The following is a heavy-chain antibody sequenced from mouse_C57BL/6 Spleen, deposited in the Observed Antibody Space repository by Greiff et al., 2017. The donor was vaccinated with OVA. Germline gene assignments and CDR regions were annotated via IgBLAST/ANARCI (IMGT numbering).Heavy chain of an antibody. J-gene: IGHJ4*01. V-gene: IGHV1-26*01. D-gene: IGHD3-2*02. CDR1: GYTFTDYY. Sequence: VQLQQSGPELVKPGASVKISCKASGYTFTDYYMNWVKQSHGKSLEWIGDINTNNGGTSYNQKFKGKATLTVDKSSSTAYMELRSLTSEDSAVYYCAKQLRLRGMDYWGQGTSVTVSS. CDR3: AKQLRLRGMDY. CDR2: INTNNGGT.